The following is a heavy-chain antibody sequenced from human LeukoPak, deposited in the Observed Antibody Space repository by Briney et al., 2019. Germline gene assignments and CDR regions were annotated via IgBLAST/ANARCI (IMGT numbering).Heavy chain of an antibody. D-gene: IGHD2-21*01. CDR3: AREGDRSHIVVAPPDY. V-gene: IGHV7-4-1*02. J-gene: IGHJ4*02. Sequence: ASVKVSCKASGYTFTSYAMNWVRQAPGQGLEWMGWINTNTGNPTYAQGFTGRFVFSLDTSVSTAYLQISSLKAEDTAVYYCAREGDRSHIVVAPPDYWGQGTLVTVSS. CDR1: GYTFTSYA. CDR2: INTNTGNP.